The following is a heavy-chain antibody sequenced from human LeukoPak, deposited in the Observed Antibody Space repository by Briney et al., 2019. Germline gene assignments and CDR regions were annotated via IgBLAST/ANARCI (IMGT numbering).Heavy chain of an antibody. CDR1: GGTFSSYT. CDR2: IIPILGIA. D-gene: IGHD3-3*01. V-gene: IGHV1-69*02. Sequence: SVKVSCKASGGTFSSYTISWVRQAPGQGLEWMGRIIPILGIANYAQKFQGRVTITADKSTSTAYMELSSLRSEDTAVYYCARGRFLEWLLYHPTFDYWGQGTLVTVSS. CDR3: ARGRFLEWLLYHPTFDY. J-gene: IGHJ4*02.